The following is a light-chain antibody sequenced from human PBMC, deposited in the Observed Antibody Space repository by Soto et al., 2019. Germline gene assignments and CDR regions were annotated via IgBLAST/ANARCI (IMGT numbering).Light chain of an antibody. CDR1: QSVSSSY. J-gene: IGKJ2*01. CDR3: QQYGSSPVT. Sequence: EIVLTQSPGTLSLSPGERATLSCRASQSVSSSYLAWYQQKPGQAPRLLIYGASSRATGIPDRISGSGSGTDFTLTISRLEPEDFAVYYCQQYGSSPVTFGQGTKLEIK. V-gene: IGKV3-20*01. CDR2: GAS.